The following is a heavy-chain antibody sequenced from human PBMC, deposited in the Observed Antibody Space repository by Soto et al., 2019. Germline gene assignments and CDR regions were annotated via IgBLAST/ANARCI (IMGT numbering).Heavy chain of an antibody. CDR2: MNPNSGNT. J-gene: IGHJ6*02. Sequence: ASVKVSCKASGYTFTSYDINWVRQATGQGLEWMGWMNPNSGNTGYAQKFQGRVTMTRNTSISTAYMELSSLRSEDTAVYYCARGKHYDFWSGYYITKDYYYGMDVWGQGTTVTVSS. D-gene: IGHD3-3*01. CDR1: GYTFTSYD. V-gene: IGHV1-8*01. CDR3: ARGKHYDFWSGYYITKDYYYGMDV.